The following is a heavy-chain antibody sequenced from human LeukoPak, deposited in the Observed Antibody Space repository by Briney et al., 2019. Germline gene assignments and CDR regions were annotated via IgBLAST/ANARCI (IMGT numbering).Heavy chain of an antibody. D-gene: IGHD6-19*01. Sequence: GRSLRLSCVASGFTVSSNYMSWVRQAPGKGLEWVSVIYSAGNTYYADSVKGRFTISRHNSENTLYLHMNSLRVEDTAVYFCARGGTPGYSSGRIDYWAQGTLVTVSS. CDR1: GFTVSSNY. J-gene: IGHJ4*02. CDR3: ARGGTPGYSSGRIDY. CDR2: IYSAGNT. V-gene: IGHV3-53*04.